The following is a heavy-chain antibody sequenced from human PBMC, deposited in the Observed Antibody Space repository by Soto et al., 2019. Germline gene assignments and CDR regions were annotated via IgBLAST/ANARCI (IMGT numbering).Heavy chain of an antibody. V-gene: IGHV1-46*01. CDR1: GYTFTSYY. Sequence: QVQLVQSGAEVKKPGASVKVSCKASGYTFTSYYMHWVRQAPGQGLEWMGIINPSGGSTSYAQKFQGRVTRTRDTATSTVYMELGSLGSEDTAVYYRARGGQWLKFGDAFDIWGQGTMVTVSS. CDR3: ARGGQWLKFGDAFDI. D-gene: IGHD6-19*01. CDR2: INPSGGST. J-gene: IGHJ3*02.